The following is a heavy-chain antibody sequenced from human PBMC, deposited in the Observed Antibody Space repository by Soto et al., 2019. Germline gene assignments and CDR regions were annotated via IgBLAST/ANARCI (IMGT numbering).Heavy chain of an antibody. CDR2: IWYDGSNK. Sequence: GTLRLSCAASGFSLSSYGMHWVRQAPGKGLEWVAVIWYDGSNKYYADSVKGRFTISRDNSKNTLYLQMKSLRAEDTAVYYCARDMDLISGYNYYYGMDVWGQGTTVTVSS. CDR3: ARDMDLISGYNYYYGMDV. CDR1: GFSLSSYG. D-gene: IGHD3-22*01. J-gene: IGHJ6*02. V-gene: IGHV3-33*01.